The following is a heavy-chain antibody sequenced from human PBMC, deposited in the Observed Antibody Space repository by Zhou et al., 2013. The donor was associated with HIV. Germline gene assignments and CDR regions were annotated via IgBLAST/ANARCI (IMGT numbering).Heavy chain of an antibody. D-gene: IGHD7-27*01. CDR3: ARAFARMGNWGLRNWFDP. CDR2: IIPIFGTA. Sequence: QVQLVQSGAEVKKPGSSVKVSCKASGGTFSSYAISWVRQAPGQGLEWMGGIIPIFGTANYAQKFQGRVTITTDESTSTAYMELSSLRSEDTAVYYCARAFARMGNWGLRNWFDPWGQGTLVTVSS. J-gene: IGHJ5*02. V-gene: IGHV1-69*05. CDR1: GGTFSSYA.